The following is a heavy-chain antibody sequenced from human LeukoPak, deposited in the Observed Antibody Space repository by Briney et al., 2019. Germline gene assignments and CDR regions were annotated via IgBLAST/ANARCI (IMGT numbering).Heavy chain of an antibody. J-gene: IGHJ6*02. D-gene: IGHD3-3*01. V-gene: IGHV1-69*13. CDR3: AKSMRGYDFWSGPALRYGMDV. CDR2: IIPIFGTA. Sequence: SVKVSCTASGGTFSSYAISWVRQAPGQGLEWMGGIIPIFGTANYAQKFQGRVTITADESTSTAYMELSSLRSEDTAVYYCAKSMRGYDFWSGPALRYGMDVWGQGTTVTVSS. CDR1: GGTFSSYA.